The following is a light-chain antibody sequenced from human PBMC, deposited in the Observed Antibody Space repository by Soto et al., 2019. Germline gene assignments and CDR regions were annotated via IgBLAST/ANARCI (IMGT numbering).Light chain of an antibody. J-gene: IGKJ1*01. CDR1: QSISSN. CDR2: GAS. Sequence: EIVMTQSPATLSVSPGERATLSCRASQSISSNLAWYQQKPGQAPRILIYGASTRATGIPARFSGSGSGTEFTLTSNSLQSEDFAIYDCQQYNNWPPWTFGQGTKVEIK. V-gene: IGKV3-15*01. CDR3: QQYNNWPPWT.